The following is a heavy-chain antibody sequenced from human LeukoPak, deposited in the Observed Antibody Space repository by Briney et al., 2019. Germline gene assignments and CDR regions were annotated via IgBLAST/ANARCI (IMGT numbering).Heavy chain of an antibody. V-gene: IGHV4-39*07. D-gene: IGHD3-22*01. Sequence: SETLSLTCTVSGDSVSSSSYYWGWIRQPPGKGLEWIGGIYYSGSTYYNPSLKSRVTISVDTSKNQFSLKLSSVTAADTAVYYCAVRRDSYDSSGYYFPLDAFDIWGQGTMVTVSS. J-gene: IGHJ3*02. CDR2: IYYSGST. CDR3: AVRRDSYDSSGYYFPLDAFDI. CDR1: GDSVSSSSYY.